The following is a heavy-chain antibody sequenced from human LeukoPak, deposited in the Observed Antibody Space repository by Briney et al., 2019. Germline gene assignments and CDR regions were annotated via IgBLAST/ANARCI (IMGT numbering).Heavy chain of an antibody. CDR1: GGSISSGGYY. J-gene: IGHJ4*02. V-gene: IGHV4-30-2*01. D-gene: IGHD2-2*02. Sequence: PSETLSLTCTVSGGSISSGGYYWSWIRQPPGKGLEWIGYIYHSGSTYYNPSLKSRVTISVDRSKNQFSLKLSSVTAADTAVYYCARLGYCSSTSCYTDYWGQGTLVTVSS. CDR3: ARLGYCSSTSCYTDY. CDR2: IYHSGST.